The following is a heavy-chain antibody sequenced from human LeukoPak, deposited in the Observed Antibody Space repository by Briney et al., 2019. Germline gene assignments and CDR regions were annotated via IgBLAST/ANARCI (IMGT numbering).Heavy chain of an antibody. Sequence: GGSLRLSCTASGFTFSNYAMRWVRQAPGKGLEWVSAIGGSGGSPSYADSVKGRFTISRHNSKNTPYLQMNSLRAEDTAVYYCAKSGGTYVDYWGQGTLVTVSS. CDR1: GFTFSNYA. CDR2: IGGSGGSP. V-gene: IGHV3-23*01. D-gene: IGHD1-26*01. J-gene: IGHJ4*02. CDR3: AKSGGTYVDY.